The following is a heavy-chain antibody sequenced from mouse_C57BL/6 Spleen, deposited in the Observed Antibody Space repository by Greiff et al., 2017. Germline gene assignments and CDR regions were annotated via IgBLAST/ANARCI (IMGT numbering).Heavy chain of an antibody. D-gene: IGHD2-10*01. J-gene: IGHJ3*01. V-gene: IGHV1-61*01. Sequence: QVQLQQPGAELVRPGSSVKLSCKASGYTFTSYWMDWVKQRPGQGLEWIGNIYPSDSETHYNQKFKDKATLTVDKSSSTAYMQLSSLTSEDSAVYYCALLLPTGLFAYWGQGTLVTVSA. CDR2: IYPSDSET. CDR1: GYTFTSYW. CDR3: ALLLPTGLFAY.